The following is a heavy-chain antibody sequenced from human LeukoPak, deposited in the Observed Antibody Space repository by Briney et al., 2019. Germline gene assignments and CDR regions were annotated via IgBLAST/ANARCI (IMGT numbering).Heavy chain of an antibody. J-gene: IGHJ1*01. CDR1: GFIFSNYG. D-gene: IGHD3-9*01. CDR2: ISPRGDIT. Sequence: GGSLRLSSAASGFIFSNYGMNWVRQAPGKGLEWVSGISPRGDITYYADSVKGQFTVSRDNSKNTLYLQMNSLRAEDTAVYYCAKGRLYFDWLPTEHWGQGTLVTVSS. V-gene: IGHV3-23*01. CDR3: AKGRLYFDWLPTEH.